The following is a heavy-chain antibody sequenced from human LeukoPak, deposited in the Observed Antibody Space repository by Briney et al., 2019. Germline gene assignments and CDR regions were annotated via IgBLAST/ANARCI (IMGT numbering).Heavy chain of an antibody. CDR2: ISYDGSNK. CDR1: GFTFSSYA. CDR3: ARIDGMVATNLFDY. V-gene: IGHV3-30*04. D-gene: IGHD5-12*01. J-gene: IGHJ4*02. Sequence: GGSLRLPCAASGFTFSSYAMHWVRQAPGKGLEWVAVISYDGSNKYYADSVKGRFTISRDNSKNTLYLQMNSLRAEDTAVYYCARIDGMVATNLFDYWGQGTLVTVSS.